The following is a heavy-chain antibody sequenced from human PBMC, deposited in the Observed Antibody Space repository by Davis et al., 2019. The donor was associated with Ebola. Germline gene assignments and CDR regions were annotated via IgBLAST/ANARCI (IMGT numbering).Heavy chain of an antibody. CDR1: GGTFSSYA. Sequence: ASVKVSCKASGGTFSSYAISWVRQAPGQGLEWMGWISAYNGNTNYAQKLQGRVTMTTDTSTSTAYMELRSLRSDDTAVYYCARGITMVRGPTTQDAFDIWGQGTMVTVSS. V-gene: IGHV1-18*01. CDR2: ISAYNGNT. CDR3: ARGITMVRGPTTQDAFDI. D-gene: IGHD3-10*01. J-gene: IGHJ3*02.